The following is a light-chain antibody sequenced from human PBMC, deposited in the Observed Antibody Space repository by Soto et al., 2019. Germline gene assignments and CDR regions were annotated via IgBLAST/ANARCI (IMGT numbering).Light chain of an antibody. Sequence: ERVLTQSPATLSVSPCAIATLSWRASQSITTNLFLYQQKAGQAPRLLIYVASTRATGIPARFSGSGSGTEFTLTISSLQSEDFAVYYCQQYDNWPTFGQGTKVDI. CDR2: VAS. CDR3: QQYDNWPT. CDR1: QSITTN. J-gene: IGKJ1*01. V-gene: IGKV3-15*01.